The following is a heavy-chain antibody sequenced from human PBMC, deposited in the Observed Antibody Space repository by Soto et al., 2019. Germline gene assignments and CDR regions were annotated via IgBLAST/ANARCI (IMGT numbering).Heavy chain of an antibody. J-gene: IGHJ5*02. CDR3: ARVLFGRGNWFDP. Sequence: SETLSLTCTVSGGSISSYYWSWIRQPPGKGLEWIGYIYYSGSTNYNPSLKSRVTISVDTSKNQFSLKLSSVTAADTAVYYCARVLFGRGNWFDPWGKGTLVTVSS. CDR1: GGSISSYY. CDR2: IYYSGST. D-gene: IGHD3-3*01. V-gene: IGHV4-59*01.